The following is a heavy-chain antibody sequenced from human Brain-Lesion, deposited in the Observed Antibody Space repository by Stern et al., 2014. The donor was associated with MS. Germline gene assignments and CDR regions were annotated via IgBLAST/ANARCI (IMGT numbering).Heavy chain of an antibody. J-gene: IGHJ4*02. Sequence: QVQLQQSGPGLAKPSQTLSLTCTVSGGSINTTGYYWTWIRQHPGKGLEGIGDIHYRGSTYYNPSLKSRGTISVDTSKNQFSLKLTSVTAADTALYYCARSDRLWGSFDYWGQGSLVTVSS. D-gene: IGHD3-16*01. V-gene: IGHV4-31*03. CDR1: GGSINTTGYY. CDR3: ARSDRLWGSFDY. CDR2: IHYRGST.